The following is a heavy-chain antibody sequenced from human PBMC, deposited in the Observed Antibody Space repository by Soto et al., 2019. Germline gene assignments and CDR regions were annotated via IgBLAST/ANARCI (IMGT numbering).Heavy chain of an antibody. J-gene: IGHJ6*02. D-gene: IGHD4-17*01. CDR2: INPSGGST. CDR3: ARDLYGDSYYYYYGMDV. Sequence: ASAKVSCKASGYTFTSYYIHWVRQAPGQGLEWMGIINPSGGSTSYAQKFQGRVTMTRDTSTSTVYMELSSLRSEDTAVYYCARDLYGDSYYYYYGMDVWGQGTSVTVSS. CDR1: GYTFTSYY. V-gene: IGHV1-46*01.